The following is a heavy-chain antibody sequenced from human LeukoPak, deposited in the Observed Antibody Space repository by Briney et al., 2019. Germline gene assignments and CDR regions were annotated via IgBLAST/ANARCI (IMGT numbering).Heavy chain of an antibody. J-gene: IGHJ3*02. CDR1: GGSISSGSYY. D-gene: IGHD1-26*01. CDR2: IYTSGST. Sequence: SQTLSLTCTVSGGSISSGSYYWSWIRQPAGKGLEWIGRIYTSGSTNYNPSLKSRVTISVDTSKNQFSLKLSSVTAADTAVYYCARVTGAYGAFDIWGQGTMVTVSS. V-gene: IGHV4-61*02. CDR3: ARVTGAYGAFDI.